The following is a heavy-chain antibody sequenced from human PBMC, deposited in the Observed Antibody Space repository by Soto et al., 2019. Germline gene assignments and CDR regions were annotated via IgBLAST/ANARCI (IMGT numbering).Heavy chain of an antibody. J-gene: IGHJ5*02. CDR3: ARGHYCTSSSCYYWFDP. Sequence: PSQTLSLTCVISGDSVSSNSAAWNWIRQSPSRGHEWLGRTYYRSKWYNDYAVSVKSRITINPDTSKNQFSLQLNSVSPEDTAVYYCARGHYCTSSSCYYWFDPWGQGTLVTVSS. CDR1: GDSVSSNSAA. D-gene: IGHD2-2*01. V-gene: IGHV6-1*01. CDR2: TYYRSKWYN.